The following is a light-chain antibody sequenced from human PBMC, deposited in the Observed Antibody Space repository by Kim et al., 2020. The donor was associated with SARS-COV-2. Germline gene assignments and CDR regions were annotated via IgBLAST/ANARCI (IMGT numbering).Light chain of an antibody. V-gene: IGKV1-5*03. Sequence: ASVGDTVTITCRASQSVQNWLAWYQQKPGQVPRLLIEKAFHLQSGVPARFSGSISGTEFTLTITTLQPDDFATYYCQQYHSHSTFGQGTKVDNQ. CDR2: KAF. J-gene: IGKJ1*01. CDR1: QSVQNW. CDR3: QQYHSHST.